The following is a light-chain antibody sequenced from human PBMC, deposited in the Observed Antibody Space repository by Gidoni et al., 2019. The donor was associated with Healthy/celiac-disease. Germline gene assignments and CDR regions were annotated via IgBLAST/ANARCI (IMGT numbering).Light chain of an antibody. J-gene: IGKJ3*01. CDR3: QQSYSTPGIFT. Sequence: DIQMTQSPSSLSASVGDRVTITCRASQSISSYLNWYQQKPGKAPKLLIYAASSLQSGVPSRFSGSGSGTDFTLTISSLQPEDFATYYCQQSYSTPGIFTFGPXTKVDIK. CDR1: QSISSY. CDR2: AAS. V-gene: IGKV1-39*01.